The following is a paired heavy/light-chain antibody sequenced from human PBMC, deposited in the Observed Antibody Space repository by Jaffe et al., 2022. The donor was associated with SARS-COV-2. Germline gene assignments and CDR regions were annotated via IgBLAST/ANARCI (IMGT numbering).Heavy chain of an antibody. CDR1: GFTFSHYT. CDR3: ARDSYLWGSPSCMDV. V-gene: IGHV3-21*01. J-gene: IGHJ6*03. D-gene: IGHD3-16*01. CDR2: ISTGSSYI. Sequence: EVQLVESGGGLVKPGGSLRLSCAASGFTFSHYTMNWVRQAPGKGLEWVSSISTGSSYIYYADSVKGRFTISRDDAKNSLYLQMNSLRAEDTAVYYCARDSYLWGSPSCMDVWGKGTTVTVSS.
Light chain of an antibody. CDR2: AAS. J-gene: IGKJ3*01. V-gene: IGKV1-27*01. CDR3: QKYNSAPFT. Sequence: DIQMTQSPSSLSASVGDRVAITCRASQGISTFLAWYQQKPGRVPKLLMYAASTLQSGVPSRFSGSGSGTDFTLTISSLQPEDVATYYCQKYNSAPFTFGPGTKVEIK. CDR1: QGISTF.